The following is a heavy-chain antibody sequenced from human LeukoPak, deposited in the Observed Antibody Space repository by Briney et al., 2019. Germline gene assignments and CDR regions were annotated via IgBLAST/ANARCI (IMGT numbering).Heavy chain of an antibody. CDR3: ARDKVYYGMAV. CDR1: GGSISSYC. CDR2: IYTSGST. Sequence: SESLSLTCTVSGGSISSYCRSWVRQPAGKGLEWIGSIYTSGSTTYNPSFKSRVTMSVETPKNQFSLKLSSVSAAETAVYYCARDKVYYGMAVWGEGTTVSV. J-gene: IGHJ6*01. V-gene: IGHV4-4*07.